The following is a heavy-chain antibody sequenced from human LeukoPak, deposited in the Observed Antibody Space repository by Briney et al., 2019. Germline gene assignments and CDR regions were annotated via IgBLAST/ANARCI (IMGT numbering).Heavy chain of an antibody. J-gene: IGHJ4*02. CDR3: TRLLYSSGWYPSGY. CDR1: GYTFTAYY. CDR2: INPNSGGT. Sequence: ASVKVSCKASGYTFTAYYIYWVRQAPGQGLEWMGWINPNSGGTKYAQKFRDRVTMTRDTSISTAYMELSRLRSDDTAVYYCTRLLYSSGWYPSGYWGQGTLVSVSP. D-gene: IGHD6-19*01. V-gene: IGHV1-2*02.